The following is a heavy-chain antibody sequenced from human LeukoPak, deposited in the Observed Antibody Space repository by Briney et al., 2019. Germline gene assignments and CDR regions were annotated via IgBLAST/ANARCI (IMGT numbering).Heavy chain of an antibody. V-gene: IGHV4-30-4*08. CDR1: GGSISSGDYY. CDR2: IYYSGST. J-gene: IGHJ3*02. Sequence: SETLSLTCTVSGGSISSGDYYWSWIRQPPGKGLEWIGYIYYSGSTYYNPSLKSRVTISVDTSKNQFSLKLSSVTAADTAVYYCASRTPSWAFDIWGQGTMVTVSS. CDR3: ASRTPSWAFDI.